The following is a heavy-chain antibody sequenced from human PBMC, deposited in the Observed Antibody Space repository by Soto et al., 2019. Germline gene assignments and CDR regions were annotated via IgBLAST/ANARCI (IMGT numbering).Heavy chain of an antibody. CDR2: IDPSDSYT. CDR3: ARHGGLGDLSPYYYGRDV. Sequence: GESLKISCKVSGYSFTSYWISCVRQMPGKGLEWMGRIDPSDSYTNYSPSFQGHVTISADKSISTAYLQWSSLKASDTAMYYWARHGGLGDLSPYYYGRDVGGQGTRVTVSS. J-gene: IGHJ6*02. CDR1: GYSFTSYW. V-gene: IGHV5-10-1*01. D-gene: IGHD3-16*02.